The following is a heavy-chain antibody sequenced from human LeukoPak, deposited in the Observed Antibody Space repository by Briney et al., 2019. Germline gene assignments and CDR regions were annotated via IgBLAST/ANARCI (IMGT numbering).Heavy chain of an antibody. D-gene: IGHD2/OR15-2a*01. CDR2: ISGSGGST. V-gene: IGHV3-23*01. J-gene: IGHJ4*02. Sequence: GGSLRLSCAASGFTFSSHWMTWVRQAPGKGLEWVSAISGSGGSTYYADSVKGRFTISRDNSKNTLYLQMNSLRAEDTAVYYCAKSARLYFAAVFDYWGQGTLVTVSS. CDR3: AKSARLYFAAVFDY. CDR1: GFTFSSHW.